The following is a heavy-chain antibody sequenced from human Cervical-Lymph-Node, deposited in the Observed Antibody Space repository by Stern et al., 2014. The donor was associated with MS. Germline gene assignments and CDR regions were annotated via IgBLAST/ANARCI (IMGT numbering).Heavy chain of an antibody. D-gene: IGHD3-22*01. J-gene: IGHJ3*02. CDR1: GFTFTSSA. Sequence: QLVQSGPEVKKPGTSVKVSCKASGFTFTSSAVQWVRQARGQRLEWIGWIVVCSGNPNHAHNLQERVTITRDMSTSTAYMELSSLRSEDTAVYYCAAEPMYYSDSVGAFDIWGQGTMVTVSS. CDR3: AAEPMYYSDSVGAFDI. V-gene: IGHV1-58*01. CDR2: IVVCSGNP.